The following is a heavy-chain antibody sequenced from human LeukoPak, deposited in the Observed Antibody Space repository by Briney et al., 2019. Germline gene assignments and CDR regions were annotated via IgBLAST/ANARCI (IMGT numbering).Heavy chain of an antibody. CDR3: ARGSYDGPGDI. J-gene: IGHJ3*02. CDR2: ISSSSSYI. V-gene: IGHV3-21*01. CDR1: GFTFSSYS. D-gene: IGHD3-22*01. Sequence: GGSLRLSCAASGFTFSSYSMNWVRQAPGKGLEWVSSISSSSSYIYYVDSVKGRFTISRDNAKNSLYLQMNSLRAEDTAVYYCARGSYDGPGDIWGQGTMVTVSS.